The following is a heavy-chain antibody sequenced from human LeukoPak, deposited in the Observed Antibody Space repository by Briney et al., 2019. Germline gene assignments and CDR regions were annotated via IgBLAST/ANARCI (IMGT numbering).Heavy chain of an antibody. CDR3: ARPLVLRFLEWSGFDP. J-gene: IGHJ5*02. Sequence: SETLSLTCTVSGGSISSGSYYWGWIRQPPGKGLEWIGSIYYSGNTYYNPSLKSRVTISVDTSKNQFSLKLSSVTAADTAVYYCARPLVLRFLEWSGFDPWGQGTLVTVSS. V-gene: IGHV4-39*01. CDR2: IYYSGNT. CDR1: GGSISSGSYY. D-gene: IGHD3-3*01.